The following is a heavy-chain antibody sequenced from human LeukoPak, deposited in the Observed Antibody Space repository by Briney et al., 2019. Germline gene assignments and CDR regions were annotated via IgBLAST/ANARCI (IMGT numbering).Heavy chain of an antibody. CDR2: INPNSGGT. CDR1: GYTFTGYY. J-gene: IGHJ6*02. V-gene: IGHV1-2*02. CDR3: AREGGYDFWSGYVSGMDV. Sequence: ASVKVSCKASGYTFTGYYMHWVRQAPGQGLEWMGWINPNSGGTNYAQKFQGRVTMTRDTSISTAYMELSRLGSDDTAVYYCAREGGYDFWSGYVSGMDVWGQGTTVTVSS. D-gene: IGHD3-3*01.